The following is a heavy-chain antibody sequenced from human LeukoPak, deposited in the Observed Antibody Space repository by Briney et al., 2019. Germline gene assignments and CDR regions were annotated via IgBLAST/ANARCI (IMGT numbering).Heavy chain of an antibody. V-gene: IGHV4-59*01. J-gene: IGHJ3*02. CDR3: ARESPSFTTYSSSWLDAFDI. D-gene: IGHD6-13*01. CDR1: GGSISSYY. Sequence: SETLSLTCTVSGGSISSYYWSWIRQPPGKGLEWIGYIYYSGSTNYNPSLKSRVTISVDTSKNQFSPKLSSVTAADTAVYYCARESPSFTTYSSSWLDAFDIWGQGTMVTVSS. CDR2: IYYSGST.